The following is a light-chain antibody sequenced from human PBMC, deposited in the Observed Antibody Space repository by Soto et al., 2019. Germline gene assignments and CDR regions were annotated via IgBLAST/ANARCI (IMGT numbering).Light chain of an antibody. Sequence: IVLTQSPGTLSLSPGERVTLSCRASQSVTTRLAWYQHKPGQAPRLLMSGASSRASGVPARFSGSGSGTEFTLTISSLQSEDFALYYCQQYNNWPPVTFGQGTRLEIK. CDR3: QQYNNWPPVT. J-gene: IGKJ5*01. V-gene: IGKV3D-15*01. CDR1: QSVTTR. CDR2: GAS.